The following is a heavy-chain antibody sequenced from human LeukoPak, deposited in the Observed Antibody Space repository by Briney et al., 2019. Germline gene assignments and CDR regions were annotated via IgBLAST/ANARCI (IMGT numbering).Heavy chain of an antibody. CDR2: INPNSGGT. D-gene: IGHD3-10*01. CDR3: ARADKYGSGAFDY. V-gene: IGHV1-2*02. CDR1: GYTFTSYG. Sequence: ASVKVSCKASGYTFTSYGISWVRQAPGQGLEWMGWINPNSGGTNYAQKFQGRVTMTRDTSISTAYMELSRLRSDDTAVYYCARADKYGSGAFDYWGQGTLVTVSS. J-gene: IGHJ4*02.